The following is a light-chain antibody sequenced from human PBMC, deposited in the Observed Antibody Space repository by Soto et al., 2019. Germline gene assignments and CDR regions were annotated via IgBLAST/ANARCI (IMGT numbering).Light chain of an antibody. CDR3: QHSYSTPRT. CDR1: QSISSY. CDR2: AAS. J-gene: IGKJ1*01. V-gene: IGKV1-39*01. Sequence: DIQMTQSPSSLSASVGERVTITCRASQSISSYLNWYQQKPGKAPKLLIYAASSLQSGVPSRFSGSGSGTDFTLTSSRLQPEDFATYYCQHSYSTPRTFGQGTKVEIK.